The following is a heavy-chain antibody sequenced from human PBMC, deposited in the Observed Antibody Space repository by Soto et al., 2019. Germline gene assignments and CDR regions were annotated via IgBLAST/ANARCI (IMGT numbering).Heavy chain of an antibody. CDR3: ARVSKGAGWYFDY. Sequence: ASVKVSCKASGYTFTVYYMHCVLQSPGQGLEWMGWINPNSGGTNYAQKFQGWVTMTRDTSISTAYMELSRLRSDDTAVYYCARVSKGAGWYFDYWGQGTLVTVPQ. V-gene: IGHV1-2*04. CDR2: INPNSGGT. J-gene: IGHJ4*02. CDR1: GYTFTVYY. D-gene: IGHD1-26*01.